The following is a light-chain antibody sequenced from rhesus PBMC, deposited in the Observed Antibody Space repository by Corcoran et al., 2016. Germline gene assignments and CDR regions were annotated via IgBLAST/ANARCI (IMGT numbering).Light chain of an antibody. CDR2: GSS. CDR1: QDISKW. J-gene: IGKJ4*01. V-gene: IGKV1-69*01. CDR3: QQHDNSPLT. Sequence: DIQMTQSPSSLSASVGDRVTITCRASQDISKWLAWYQQKPGKAPKLLIFGSSNLATGVPSRFSASGFGTDFTLSISSLQPEDFATYYCQQHDNSPLTFGGGTKVEIK.